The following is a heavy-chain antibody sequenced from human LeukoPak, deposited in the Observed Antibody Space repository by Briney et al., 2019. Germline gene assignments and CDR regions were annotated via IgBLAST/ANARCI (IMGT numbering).Heavy chain of an antibody. Sequence: PGGSLRLSRAASGFTFSSYVMSWVRQAPGEGREWGSHIVTNGGRPYFPDSVKGRFTITRDNSKNTLSLEMKSLRPEDTAVYYCVKGSAGSRPYYFDYWGQGSLLTVSS. CDR3: VKGSAGSRPYYFDY. D-gene: IGHD6-13*01. CDR2: IVTNGGRP. CDR1: GFTFSSYV. V-gene: IGHV3-23*01. J-gene: IGHJ4*02.